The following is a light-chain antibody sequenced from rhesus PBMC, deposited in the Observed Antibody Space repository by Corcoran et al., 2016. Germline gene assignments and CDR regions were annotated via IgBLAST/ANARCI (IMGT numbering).Light chain of an antibody. J-gene: IGKJ3*01. CDR1: QGISDY. CDR3: LQGYTTPFT. Sequence: DIQMTQSPSSLSASVGDRVTITCMASQGISDYLNCYQQKPGKAPKRLIYAASRLESGVPSRFRGSGSGTYFTLTISSLQTKDFATCYYLQGYTTPFTFGPRTKLGIK. V-gene: IGKV1-36*02. CDR2: AAS.